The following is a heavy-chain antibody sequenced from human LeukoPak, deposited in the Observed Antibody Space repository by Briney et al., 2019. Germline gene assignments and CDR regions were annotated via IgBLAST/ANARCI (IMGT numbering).Heavy chain of an antibody. Sequence: SVKVSCKASGYTFTGYYMHWVRQAPGQGLEWMGWINPNSGGTNYAQKFQGRVTMTRDTSISAAYMELSRLRSDDTAVYYCARVNGYSSSWYAYWGQGTLVTVSS. D-gene: IGHD6-13*01. V-gene: IGHV1-2*02. CDR2: INPNSGGT. J-gene: IGHJ4*02. CDR1: GYTFTGYY. CDR3: ARVNGYSSSWYAY.